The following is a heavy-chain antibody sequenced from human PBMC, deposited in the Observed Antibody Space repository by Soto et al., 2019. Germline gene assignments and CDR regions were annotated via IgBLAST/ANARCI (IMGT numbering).Heavy chain of an antibody. D-gene: IGHD6-19*01. J-gene: IGHJ6*02. CDR2: INSDGSST. V-gene: IGHV3-74*01. CDR1: GFTFSSYW. Sequence: QPGVSLRLSCAASGFTFSSYWMHWVRQAPGKGLVWVSRINSDGSSTSYADSVKGRFTISRDNAKNTLYLQMNSLRAEDTAVYYCARMWAVAGLYYYYGMDVWGQGTAVTVSS. CDR3: ARMWAVAGLYYYYGMDV.